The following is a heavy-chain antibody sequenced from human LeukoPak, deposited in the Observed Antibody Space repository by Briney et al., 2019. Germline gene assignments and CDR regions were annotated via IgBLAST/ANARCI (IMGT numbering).Heavy chain of an antibody. CDR1: GYTFTSHY. J-gene: IGHJ4*02. CDR3: ARAPRYCSGGSCKYFDY. D-gene: IGHD2-15*01. Sequence: ASVKVSCKASGYTFTSHYMHWVRQAPEKGLEWMGIINPTGGSTSYAQKFQGRVTMTRDTSTSTVYMELSSLRSEDTAVYYCARAPRYCSGGSCKYFDYWGQGTLVTVSS. V-gene: IGHV1-46*01. CDR2: INPTGGST.